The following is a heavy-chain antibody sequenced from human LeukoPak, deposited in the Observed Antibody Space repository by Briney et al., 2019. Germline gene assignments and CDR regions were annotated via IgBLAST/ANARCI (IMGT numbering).Heavy chain of an antibody. V-gene: IGHV4-39*07. Sequence: SETLSLTCTVSGGSISSSSYYWGWIRQPPGKGLEWIGSIYYSGSTYYNPSLKSRVTISVDTSKNQFSQKLSCVTAADTAVYYCARDDTYYYGSGSYVWGQGTLVTVSS. CDR1: GGSISSSSYY. D-gene: IGHD3-10*01. J-gene: IGHJ4*02. CDR3: ARDDTYYYGSGSYV. CDR2: IYYSGST.